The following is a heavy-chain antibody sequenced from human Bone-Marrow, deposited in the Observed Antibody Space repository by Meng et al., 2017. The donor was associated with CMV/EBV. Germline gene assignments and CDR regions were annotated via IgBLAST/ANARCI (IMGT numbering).Heavy chain of an antibody. CDR3: ARDLTASYDFWSGYSYYFDY. Sequence: SVKVSCKASGGTFSSYAISWVRQAPGQGLEWMGGIIPIFGTANYAQKFQGRVTITTDESTSTAYMELSSLRSEDTAVYYCARDLTASYDFWSGYSYYFDYWGQGTLVTVSS. CDR1: GGTFSSYA. CDR2: IIPIFGTA. V-gene: IGHV1-69*05. D-gene: IGHD3-3*01. J-gene: IGHJ4*02.